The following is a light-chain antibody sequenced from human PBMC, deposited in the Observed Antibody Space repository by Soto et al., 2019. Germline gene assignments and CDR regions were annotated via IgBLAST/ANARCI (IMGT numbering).Light chain of an antibody. CDR1: QSVSSY. J-gene: IGKJ5*01. V-gene: IGKV3-11*01. CDR3: QQRSNWG. Sequence: EIVLTQSPATLSLSPGERATLSCRASQSVSSYLAWYQQKPGQAPRLLIYDASNRATGIPARFSGSGSGTDFTLTLSSLEPEDFAVYYCQQRSNWGFGQGTRLEIK. CDR2: DAS.